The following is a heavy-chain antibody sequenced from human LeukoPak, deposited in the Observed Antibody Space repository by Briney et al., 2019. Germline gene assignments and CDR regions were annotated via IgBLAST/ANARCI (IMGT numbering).Heavy chain of an antibody. V-gene: IGHV3-74*01. J-gene: IGHJ4*02. Sequence: PGGSLRLSCAASGFTLSSFWMHWVRQAPGKGLVWVSRVKGDGSSTTYADSVKGRFTISRDNAKNTLYLQMNSLRAEDTAVYYCASYGLDFDFALDYWGQGALVTVSS. CDR3: ASYGLDFDFALDY. CDR2: VKGDGSST. CDR1: GFTLSSFW. D-gene: IGHD3-3*01.